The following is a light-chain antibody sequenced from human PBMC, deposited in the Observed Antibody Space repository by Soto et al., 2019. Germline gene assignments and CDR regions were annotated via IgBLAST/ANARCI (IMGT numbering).Light chain of an antibody. CDR3: ASGVDALRGAV. J-gene: IGLJ7*01. Sequence: QSVLTQPTSASGTPGQRVTISCSGSSSNIGSNTVNWYQQLPGTAPKLLIYSNNRRPSGVPDRFSGSKSGTSASLAISGLRCEVEGDFICASGVDALRGAVLGGAPQLPVL. V-gene: IGLV1-44*01. CDR2: SNN. CDR1: SSNIGSNT.